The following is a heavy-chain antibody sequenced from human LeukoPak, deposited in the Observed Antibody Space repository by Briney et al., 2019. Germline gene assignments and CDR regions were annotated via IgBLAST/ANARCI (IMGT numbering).Heavy chain of an antibody. D-gene: IGHD5-12*01. J-gene: IGHJ4*02. V-gene: IGHV3-30*18. Sequence: GSLRLSCAASGFTFSSYGMHWVRQAPGKGLEWVAVISYDGSNKYYADSVKGRFTISRDNSKNTLYLQMNSLRAEDTAVYYCAKVESGYLLDYWGQGTLVTVSS. CDR1: GFTFSSYG. CDR3: AKVESGYLLDY. CDR2: ISYDGSNK.